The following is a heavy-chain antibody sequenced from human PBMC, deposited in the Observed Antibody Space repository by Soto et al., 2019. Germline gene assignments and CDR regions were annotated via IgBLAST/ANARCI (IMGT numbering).Heavy chain of an antibody. CDR1: GAPFSGYY. V-gene: IGHV4-34*01. CDR2: INHTGST. Sequence: SETLSLTCAVYGAPFSGYYWTWIRQPPGKGLEWIGEINHTGSTKYNPSLKSRVTISLDTSKNQFSLSLRSVTAEDTAVYYCAKGGVGRYYYYGMDVWGQGTTVTVSS. J-gene: IGHJ6*02. D-gene: IGHD1-26*01. CDR3: AKGGVGRYYYYGMDV.